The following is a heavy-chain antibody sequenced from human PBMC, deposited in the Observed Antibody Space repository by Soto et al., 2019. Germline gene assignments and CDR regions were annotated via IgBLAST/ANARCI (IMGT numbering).Heavy chain of an antibody. Sequence: GGSLRIPCAASGFTLSDYYMSWIRQAPGKGLEWVSYISSSGSTIYYADSVKGRFTISRDNAKNSLYLQMNSLRAEDTAVYYCARESYYYGSGSYSYFDYWGQGTLVTVSS. CDR2: ISSSGSTI. D-gene: IGHD3-10*01. CDR3: ARESYYYGSGSYSYFDY. J-gene: IGHJ4*02. V-gene: IGHV3-11*01. CDR1: GFTLSDYY.